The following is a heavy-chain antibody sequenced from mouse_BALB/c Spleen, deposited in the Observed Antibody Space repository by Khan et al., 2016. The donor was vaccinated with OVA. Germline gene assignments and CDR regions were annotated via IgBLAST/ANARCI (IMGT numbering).Heavy chain of an antibody. Sequence: QVRLQQSGAELVRPGVSVKISCKGSGYTFTDYAMHWVKQSHTKSLEWIGVISTYYDDASYSQKFTGKATMTIDKSSSTAYLELARLTSEDSAIYYCARNYDGTRNAMDYWGQGTSVTVSS. J-gene: IGHJ4*01. D-gene: IGHD1-1*01. CDR2: ISTYYDDA. CDR3: ARNYDGTRNAMDY. V-gene: IGHV1S137*01. CDR1: GYTFTDYA.